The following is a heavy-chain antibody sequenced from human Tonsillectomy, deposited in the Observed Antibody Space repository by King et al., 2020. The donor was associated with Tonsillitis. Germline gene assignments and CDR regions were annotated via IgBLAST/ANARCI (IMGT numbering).Heavy chain of an antibody. V-gene: IGHV3-23*04. Sequence: VQLVESGGDLVQPGGSLRLSCAASGFTFSGYAMSWVRQAPGKGLEWVSAISGSGGSSFYADSVKGRFTISRDNSKSTLYLHMSSLRAEDTAVYYCAKDLPVYDDYVGNRCDYWGQGTLAT. CDR1: GFTFSGYA. J-gene: IGHJ4*02. D-gene: IGHD4-23*01. CDR3: AKDLPVYDDYVGNRCDY. CDR2: ISGSGGSS.